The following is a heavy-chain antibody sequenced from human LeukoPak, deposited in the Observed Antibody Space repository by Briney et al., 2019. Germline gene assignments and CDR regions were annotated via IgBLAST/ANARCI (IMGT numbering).Heavy chain of an antibody. Sequence: GGSLRLSCEGSGFTFSNYWMSWIRQAPGKGLEWVANIQQHGSETYYGDSVKGRFTISRDNAKNSVFLQMNSLRAEDTAVYYCAREFGSWGQGTLVTVSS. J-gene: IGHJ4*02. CDR3: AREFGS. V-gene: IGHV3-7*01. CDR1: GFTFSNYW. CDR2: IQQHGSET.